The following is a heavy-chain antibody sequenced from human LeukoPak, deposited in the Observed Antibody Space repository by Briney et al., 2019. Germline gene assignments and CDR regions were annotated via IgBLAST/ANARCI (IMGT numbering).Heavy chain of an antibody. CDR2: ISPYSGNT. Sequence: ASVKVSCKASGYTFTTYVISGLRQAPGQGLRGMGGISPYSGNTNYAQKLQGRVTMTTDTSTSTAYMELRSLRSDDTAVYYCARDEGGYDFWSGYTFDYWGQGTLVTVSS. CDR3: ARDEGGYDFWSGYTFDY. D-gene: IGHD3-3*01. J-gene: IGHJ4*02. CDR1: GYTFTTYV. V-gene: IGHV1-18*01.